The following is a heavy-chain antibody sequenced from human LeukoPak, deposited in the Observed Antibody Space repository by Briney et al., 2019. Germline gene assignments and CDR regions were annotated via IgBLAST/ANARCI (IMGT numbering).Heavy chain of an antibody. V-gene: IGHV3-30-3*01. J-gene: IGHJ4*02. Sequence: GGSLRLSCAASGFTFSYYAVHWVRQAPGKGLEWVAVISYDGSNKYYADSVKGRFTISRDNSKNTLYLQMNSLRAEDTAVYYCARDKYQLLWGEFDYWGQGTLVTVSS. CDR2: ISYDGSNK. CDR1: GFTFSYYA. D-gene: IGHD2-2*01. CDR3: ARDKYQLLWGEFDY.